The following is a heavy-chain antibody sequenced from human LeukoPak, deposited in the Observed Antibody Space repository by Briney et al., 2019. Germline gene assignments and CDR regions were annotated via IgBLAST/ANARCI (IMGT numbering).Heavy chain of an antibody. CDR2: IYYSGST. J-gene: IGHJ5*02. V-gene: IGHV4-39*01. CDR3: ARRIGSSGRRFDP. D-gene: IGHD6-6*01. Sequence: PSETLSLTCTVSGGSISSSSYYWGWIRQPPGKGLEWIGSIYYSGSTYYNPSLKSRVTISVDTSKNQFSLKLSSVTAADTAVYYCARRIGSSGRRFDPWGQGTLVTVSS. CDR1: GGSISSSSYY.